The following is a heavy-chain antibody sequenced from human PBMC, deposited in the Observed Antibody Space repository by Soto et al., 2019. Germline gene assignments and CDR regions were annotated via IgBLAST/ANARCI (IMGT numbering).Heavy chain of an antibody. Sequence: QVQLVQSGAEVKKPGASVKVSCKASGYTFTSYEINWVRQATGQGLEWMGWMNPNRGDTGYAQKFQGRVTMTRNTSIRTAYMELSSLRSEDKAVYYCARGELLWFGELLRWGQGTLVTVSS. D-gene: IGHD3-10*01. J-gene: IGHJ4*02. CDR2: MNPNRGDT. CDR3: ARGELLWFGELLR. CDR1: GYTFTSYE. V-gene: IGHV1-8*01.